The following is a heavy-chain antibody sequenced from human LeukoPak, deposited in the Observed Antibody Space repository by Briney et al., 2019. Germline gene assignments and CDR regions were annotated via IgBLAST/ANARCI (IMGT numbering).Heavy chain of an antibody. CDR3: TRGTGTTFDY. V-gene: IGHV3-74*01. D-gene: IGHD1-1*01. CDR2: LDGEGSTS. Sequence: GGSLRLSCAASGFTFSSSWMHWVRQAPGKGLVLVSRLDGEGSTSSYADSVKGRFTISRDNARNTLYLQMSSLRAEDTAVYYCTRGTGTTFDYWGQGTLVTVSS. CDR1: GFTFSSSW. J-gene: IGHJ4*02.